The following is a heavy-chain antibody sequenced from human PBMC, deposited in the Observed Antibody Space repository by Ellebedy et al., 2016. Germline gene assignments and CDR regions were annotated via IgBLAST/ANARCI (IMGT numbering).Heavy chain of an antibody. V-gene: IGHV3-7*03. Sequence: GESLKISCAASGLTYWMNWVRQAPGKGLEWVANINQDGSERQYVDSVKGRFTISRDNSKNTLYLQMNSLRAEDTAVYYCAKDLVVVTAHYDYWGQGTLVTVSS. CDR1: GLTYW. CDR2: INQDGSER. D-gene: IGHD2-21*02. CDR3: AKDLVVVTAHYDY. J-gene: IGHJ4*02.